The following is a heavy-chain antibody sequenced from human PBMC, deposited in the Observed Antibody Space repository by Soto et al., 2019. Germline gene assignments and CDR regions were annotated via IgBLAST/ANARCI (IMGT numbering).Heavy chain of an antibody. CDR1: GFTFSSYA. J-gene: IGHJ4*02. Sequence: EVQLLESGGGLVQPGGSLRLSCAASGFTFSSYAMSWVRQAPGKGLEWVSAISGSGGSTYYADSVKGRFTISRDNYKNPLYLQMNSLRAEDRAVYYCAKASGWFGEFDYWGQGTLVTVSS. V-gene: IGHV3-23*01. D-gene: IGHD3-10*01. CDR3: AKASGWFGEFDY. CDR2: ISGSGGST.